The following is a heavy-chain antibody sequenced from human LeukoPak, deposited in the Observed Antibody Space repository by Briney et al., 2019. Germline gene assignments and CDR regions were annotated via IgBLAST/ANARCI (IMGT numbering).Heavy chain of an antibody. CDR1: GFTFSSYG. Sequence: GGSLRLSCAASGFTFSSYGMSWVRQAPGKGLEWVSTISGGGGSTYSADSVMGRFTISRDNSKTTLYLQMNSLRAEDTAVYYCAKENWVYNWKYDSSGSGINYWGQGTRVTVSS. CDR2: ISGGGGST. V-gene: IGHV3-23*01. J-gene: IGHJ4*02. D-gene: IGHD3-22*01. CDR3: AKENWVYNWKYDSSGSGINY.